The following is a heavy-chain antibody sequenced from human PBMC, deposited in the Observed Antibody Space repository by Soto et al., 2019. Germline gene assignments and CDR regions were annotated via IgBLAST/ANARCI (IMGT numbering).Heavy chain of an antibody. CDR1: GFTFSSYG. D-gene: IGHD4-17*01. V-gene: IGHV3-30*18. Sequence: HPGGSLRLSCAASGFTFSSYGMHWVRQAPGKGLEWVAVISYDGSNKYYADSVKGRFTISRDNSKNTLYLQMNSPRAEDTAVYYCAKDRDYGDYVRKSYSMDVWGKGTTVTVSS. CDR3: AKDRDYGDYVRKSYSMDV. J-gene: IGHJ6*03. CDR2: ISYDGSNK.